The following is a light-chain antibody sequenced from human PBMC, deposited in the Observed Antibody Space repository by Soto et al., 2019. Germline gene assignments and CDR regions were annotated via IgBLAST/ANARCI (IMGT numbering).Light chain of an antibody. CDR1: QSISNY. J-gene: IGKJ1*01. Sequence: DIQMTQSPSSLSASVGDRVTITCRASQSISNYLNWCQQKPGKAPNLLIYAASSLQSGVPSRFSGSGSGTDFTLTISSLQPEEFATYYCQQTYSTPETVGQGTKVDIK. V-gene: IGKV1-39*01. CDR3: QQTYSTPET. CDR2: AAS.